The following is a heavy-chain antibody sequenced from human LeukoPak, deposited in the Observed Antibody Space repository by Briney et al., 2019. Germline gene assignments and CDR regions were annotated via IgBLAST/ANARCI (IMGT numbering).Heavy chain of an antibody. D-gene: IGHD1-26*01. J-gene: IGHJ4*02. V-gene: IGHV3-23*01. CDR3: ARSGSCDY. Sequence: PGGSLRLSCAASGFTFSSYAMSWVRQAPGKGLEWVSAISGSGGSTYYADSVKGRFTISRDNAKNSLYVQMNSLRAEDTAVYYCARSGSCDYWGQGIPVTVSS. CDR2: ISGSGGST. CDR1: GFTFSSYA.